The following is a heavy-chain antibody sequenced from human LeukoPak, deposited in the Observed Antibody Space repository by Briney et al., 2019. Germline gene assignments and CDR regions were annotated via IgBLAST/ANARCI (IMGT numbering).Heavy chain of an antibody. CDR3: ARTPRPHRPGIAVAGKKRYYYYYMDV. Sequence: PSETLSLTCAVYGGSFSGYYWSWIRQPPGKGLEGIGEINHSRSTNYNPSLKSRVTISVDTSKNQFSPKLSSVTDADTAVYYCARTPRPHRPGIAVAGKKRYYYYYMDVWGKGTPVTVSS. CDR1: GGSFSGYY. J-gene: IGHJ6*03. V-gene: IGHV4-34*01. CDR2: INHSRST. D-gene: IGHD6-19*01.